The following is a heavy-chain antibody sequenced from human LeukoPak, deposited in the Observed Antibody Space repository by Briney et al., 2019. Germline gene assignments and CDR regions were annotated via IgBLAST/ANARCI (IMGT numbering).Heavy chain of an antibody. CDR2: INPNSGGT. V-gene: IGHV1-2*02. CDR1: GYTFTGYY. D-gene: IGHD3-10*01. Sequence: GASVKVSCKASGYTFTGYYMHWVRQAPGQGLEWMGWINPNSGGTNYAQKFQGRVTMTRDTSISTAYMELSRLRSDDTAVYYCASSRGHGSGSYYDYYYYGMDVWGQGTTVTVSS. J-gene: IGHJ6*02. CDR3: ASSRGHGSGSYYDYYYYGMDV.